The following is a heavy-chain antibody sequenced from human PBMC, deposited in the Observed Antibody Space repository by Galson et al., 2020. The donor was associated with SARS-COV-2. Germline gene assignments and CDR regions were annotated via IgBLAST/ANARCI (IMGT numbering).Heavy chain of an antibody. CDR3: AKDSCRGFVYGACIETNWFDS. V-gene: IGHV3-9*01. CDR2: ISSDGENV. J-gene: IGHJ5*01. D-gene: IGHD6-25*01. Sequence: GGSLRLSCAASGFNFDEYAIHWVRQVSGKGLEWVSGISSDGENVGYADSVKGRFTISRDNSHDSVYLEMNNLRPEDTALYYCAKDSCRGFVYGACIETNWFDSWGQGTLVTVSS. CDR1: GFNFDEYA.